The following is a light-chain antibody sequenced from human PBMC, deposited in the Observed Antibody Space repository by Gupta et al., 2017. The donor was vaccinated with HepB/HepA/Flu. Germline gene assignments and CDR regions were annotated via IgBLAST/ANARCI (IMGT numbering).Light chain of an antibody. J-gene: IGLJ2*01. CDR1: KLGDRY. CDR3: QAWDSNTDVV. V-gene: IGLV3-1*01. CDR2: EDT. Sequence: SYELTQPPSVSVSPGQTASITCSGDKLGDRYACWYQQKPGQSPWLVIYEDTKRPSEIPERFSGSNSGNTATLTISGTQAMDEAYYYCQAWDSNTDVVFGGGTKLTVL.